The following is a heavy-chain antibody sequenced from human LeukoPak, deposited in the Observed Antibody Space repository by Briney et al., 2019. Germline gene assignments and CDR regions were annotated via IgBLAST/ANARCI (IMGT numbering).Heavy chain of an antibody. V-gene: IGHV3-23*01. CDR3: AKAFRNYYDSSGPWVDY. CDR1: GFTFSSYG. Sequence: GGSLRLSCAASGFTFSSYGMHWVRQAPGKGLEWVSAISGSGGSTYYADSVKGRFTISRDNSKNTLYLQMNSLRAEDTAVYYCAKAFRNYYDSSGPWVDYWGQGTLVTVSS. D-gene: IGHD3-22*01. J-gene: IGHJ4*02. CDR2: ISGSGGST.